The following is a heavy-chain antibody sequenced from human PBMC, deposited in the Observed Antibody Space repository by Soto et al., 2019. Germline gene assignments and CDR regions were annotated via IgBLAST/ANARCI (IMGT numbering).Heavy chain of an antibody. D-gene: IGHD3-10*01. CDR2: IIPIFGTA. Sequence: SVKVSCKPSGGTFSSSAISWVRQAPGQGLEWMGGIIPIFGTADYTQKFQGRVTITADESTSTAYMELSSLRSEDTAVYYCARGTGSYDGMDDWGQGTMVTVSS. J-gene: IGHJ6*02. V-gene: IGHV1-69*13. CDR3: ARGTGSYDGMDD. CDR1: GGTFSSSA.